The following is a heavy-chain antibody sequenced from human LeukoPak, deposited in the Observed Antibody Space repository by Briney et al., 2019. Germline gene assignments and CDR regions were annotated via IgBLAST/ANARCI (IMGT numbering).Heavy chain of an antibody. CDR2: INPNSGGT. D-gene: IGHD5-12*01. Sequence: GASVKVSCKASGYTFTSYDINWVRQATGQGLEWMGWINPNSGGTNYAQEFQGRVTMTRDTSISTAYMELSRLRSDDTAVYYCARYKGRDIVARRDAFDIWVQGTMVTVSS. V-gene: IGHV1-2*02. J-gene: IGHJ3*02. CDR1: GYTFTSYD. CDR3: ARYKGRDIVARRDAFDI.